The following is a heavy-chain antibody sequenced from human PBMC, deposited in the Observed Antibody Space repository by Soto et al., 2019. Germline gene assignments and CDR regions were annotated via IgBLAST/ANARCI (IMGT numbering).Heavy chain of an antibody. CDR3: ARVYVLGIYRYAKSRDPFAP. V-gene: IGHV4-59*01. J-gene: IGHJ5*02. CDR1: GGSIISYY. Sequence: SETLSLTCTVPGGSIISYYWSWIRQSPGKGLERIGHIYYSGSTNYNPSHKSRVTISVDTSKNQFSLKLSSVTAADTAVYYFARVYVLGIYRYAKSRDPFAPWGQGT. D-gene: IGHD3-16*02. CDR2: IYYSGST.